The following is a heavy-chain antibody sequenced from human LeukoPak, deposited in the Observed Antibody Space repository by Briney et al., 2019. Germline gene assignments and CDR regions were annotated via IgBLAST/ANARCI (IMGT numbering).Heavy chain of an antibody. Sequence: ASVKVSCKASGYTFTSYDINWMRQAPGQGLEWMGGIIPIFGTANYAQKFQGRVTITADESTSTAYMELSSLRSEDTAVYYCATGYSSSWYGGFSVGYFDYWGQGTLVTVSS. J-gene: IGHJ4*02. CDR2: IIPIFGTA. CDR1: GYTFTSYD. D-gene: IGHD6-13*01. V-gene: IGHV1-69*13. CDR3: ATGYSSSWYGGFSVGYFDY.